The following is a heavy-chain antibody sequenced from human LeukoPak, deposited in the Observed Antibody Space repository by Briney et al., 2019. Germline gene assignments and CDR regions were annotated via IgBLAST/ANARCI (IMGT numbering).Heavy chain of an antibody. J-gene: IGHJ6*03. V-gene: IGHV4-30-4*08. CDR2: IYYSGST. CDR3: ARDRRFLEWPKSYYYYMDV. D-gene: IGHD3-3*01. Sequence: SETLSLTCTVSGGSISSSSYYWGWIRQPPGKGLEWIGYIYYSGSTYYNPSLKSRVTISVDTSKNQFSLKLSSVTAADTAVYYCARDRRFLEWPKSYYYYMDVWGKGTTVTVSS. CDR1: GGSISSSSYY.